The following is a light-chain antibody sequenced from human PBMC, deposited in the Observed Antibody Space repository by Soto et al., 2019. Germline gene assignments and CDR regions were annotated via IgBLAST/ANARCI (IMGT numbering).Light chain of an antibody. CDR3: QQYGSSLMYT. CDR1: QSVSSSY. J-gene: IGKJ2*01. CDR2: GAS. Sequence: EIVLTQSPGTLSLSPGERATLSCKASQSVSSSYLAWYQQKPGQAPRLLIYGASSKSTGIPARFSGSGSGRGFSVNIGRLEPEDFAVYYCQQYGSSLMYTFGQGTKLEIK. V-gene: IGKV3-20*01.